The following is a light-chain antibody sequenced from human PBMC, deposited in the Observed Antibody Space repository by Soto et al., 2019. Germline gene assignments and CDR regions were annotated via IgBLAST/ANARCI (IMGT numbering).Light chain of an antibody. Sequence: EIVLTQSPGTLSFSPGERATLFCRASESVGRNSLAWYQQKPGQAPRLLIYGASRRATGIPDRFSGSGSGTDFTLTISSLEPEDFAVYCCQQYGSSPWTFGQGTNVEVK. CDR1: ESVGRNS. V-gene: IGKV3-20*01. CDR3: QQYGSSPWT. CDR2: GAS. J-gene: IGKJ1*01.